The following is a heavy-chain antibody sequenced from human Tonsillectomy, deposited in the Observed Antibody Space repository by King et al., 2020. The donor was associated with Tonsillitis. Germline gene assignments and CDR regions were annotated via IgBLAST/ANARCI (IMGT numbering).Heavy chain of an antibody. CDR3: AIRTGVFDY. V-gene: IGHV4-34*01. J-gene: IGHJ4*02. CDR1: DGSFSGYY. D-gene: IGHD3-10*01. CDR2: INHSGST. Sequence: VQLQQWGAGLLKPSETLSLTCAVYDGSFSGYYWSWIRQPPGKGLEWIGEINHSGSTNYNPSLKSRVTISGDTAKNPFSLKLSSVTAADTAVYYCAIRTGVFDYWGQGTLVTVSS.